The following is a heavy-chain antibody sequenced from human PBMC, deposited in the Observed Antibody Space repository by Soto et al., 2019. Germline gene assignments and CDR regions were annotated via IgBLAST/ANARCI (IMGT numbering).Heavy chain of an antibody. CDR2: ISWNSGSI. CDR3: AKDIGSVTGTTNDGYYFDY. J-gene: IGHJ4*02. V-gene: IGHV3-9*01. CDR1: GFTFDDYA. D-gene: IGHD1-7*01. Sequence: GGSLRLSCAASGFTFDDYAMHWVRQAPGKGLEWVSGISWNSGSIGYADSVKGRFTISRDNAKNSLYLQMNSLRAEDTALYYCAKDIGSVTGTTNDGYYFDYWGQGTLVTVSS.